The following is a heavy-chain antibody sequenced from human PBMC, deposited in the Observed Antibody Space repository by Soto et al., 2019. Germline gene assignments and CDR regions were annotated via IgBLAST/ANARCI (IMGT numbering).Heavy chain of an antibody. CDR2: IYYSGST. V-gene: IGHV4-39*01. CDR3: ARQMRELPYYYYGMDV. CDR1: GGSISSSSYY. Sequence: SETLSLTCTVSGGSISSSSYYWGWIRQPPWKGLEWIGSIYYSGSTYYNPSLKSRVTISVDTSKNQFSLKLSSVTAADTAVYYCARQMRELPYYYYGMDVWGQGTTVTVSS. D-gene: IGHD1-26*01. J-gene: IGHJ6*02.